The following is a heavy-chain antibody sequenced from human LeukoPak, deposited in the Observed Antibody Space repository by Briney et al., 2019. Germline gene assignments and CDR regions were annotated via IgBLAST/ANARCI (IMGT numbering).Heavy chain of an antibody. CDR2: ISYDGSNK. J-gene: IGHJ4*02. Sequence: PGRSLRLSCAASGFTFSSYGMHWVRQAPGKGLEWVAVISYDGSNKYYADSVKGRFTISRDNSKNTLYLQMNSLRAEDTAVYYCARGDSSSWFKIDYWGQGTLVTVSS. CDR3: ARGDSSSWFKIDY. D-gene: IGHD6-13*01. V-gene: IGHV3-30*03. CDR1: GFTFSSYG.